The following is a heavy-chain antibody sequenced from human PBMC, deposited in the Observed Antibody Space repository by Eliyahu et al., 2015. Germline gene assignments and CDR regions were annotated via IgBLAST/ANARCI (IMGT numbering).Heavy chain of an antibody. D-gene: IGHD5-18*01. CDR3: AREIAVTMAHREAY. Sequence: EVHLVESGGGLVQPGGSLRXSCAASGFTXSSFWMSWXRQAPGKGLEWVSCISSSGDYINYADSVKGRFTISRDNAKNSLYLQLNSLRAEDTAVYYCAREIAVTMAHREAYWGQGTLVTVSS. CDR2: ISSSGDYI. CDR1: GFTXSSFW. V-gene: IGHV3-21*01. J-gene: IGHJ4*02.